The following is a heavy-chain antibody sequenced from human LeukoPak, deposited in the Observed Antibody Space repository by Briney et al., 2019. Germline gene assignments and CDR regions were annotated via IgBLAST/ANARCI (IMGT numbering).Heavy chain of an antibody. CDR1: GGTFSSYA. CDR2: IIPIFGTA. V-gene: IGHV1-69*13. Sequence: SVKVSCKASGGTFSSYAISWVRQAPGQGLEWMGGIIPIFGTANYAQKFQGRVTITADESTSTAYMELSSLRSEDTAVYYCRQLTQEMATRGGHPRNRDYWGQGTLVTVPS. CDR3: RQLTQEMATRGGHPRNRDY. J-gene: IGHJ4*02. D-gene: IGHD5-24*01.